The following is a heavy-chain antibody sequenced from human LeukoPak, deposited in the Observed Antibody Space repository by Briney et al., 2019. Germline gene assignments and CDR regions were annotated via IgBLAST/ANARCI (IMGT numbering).Heavy chain of an antibody. CDR2: IWYDGSNK. D-gene: IGHD3-22*01. CDR1: GFTFSSYG. CDR3: ARVNYYDSSGYYYVPQDYYYGMDV. J-gene: IGHJ6*02. Sequence: GGSLRLSCAASGFTFSSYGMHWVSQAPGKGLEWVAVIWYDGSNKYYADSVKGRFTVSRDNSKNTLYLQMNSLRAEDTAVYYCARVNYYDSSGYYYVPQDYYYGMDVWGQGTTVTVSS. V-gene: IGHV3-33*01.